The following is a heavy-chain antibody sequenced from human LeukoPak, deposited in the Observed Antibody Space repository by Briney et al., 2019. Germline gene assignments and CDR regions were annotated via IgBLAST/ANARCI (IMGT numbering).Heavy chain of an antibody. CDR3: AGYGSGGNYFDY. V-gene: IGHV4-4*07. D-gene: IGHD3-10*01. CDR2: IFSSGST. Sequence: SETLSLTCTVSGDSISSYYWSWIRQPAGRGLEWIGRIFSSGSTNYNPSLGSRVTMSVDTSKNQFPLKLSAVTAADTAVYYCAGYGSGGNYFDYWGQGTLVTVSS. J-gene: IGHJ4*02. CDR1: GDSISSYY.